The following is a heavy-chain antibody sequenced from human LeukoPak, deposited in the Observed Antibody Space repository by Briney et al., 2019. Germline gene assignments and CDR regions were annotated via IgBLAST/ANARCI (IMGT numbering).Heavy chain of an antibody. Sequence: SVKVSCKASGGTFSSYAISWVRQAPGQGLEWMGGIIPIFGTANYAQKFQGRVTITADESTSTAYMELSMLRSDDTAFYYCARDGSSIYDFLYWGQGTLVTVSS. V-gene: IGHV1-69*13. D-gene: IGHD3-3*01. J-gene: IGHJ4*02. CDR1: GGTFSSYA. CDR3: ARDGSSIYDFLY. CDR2: IIPIFGTA.